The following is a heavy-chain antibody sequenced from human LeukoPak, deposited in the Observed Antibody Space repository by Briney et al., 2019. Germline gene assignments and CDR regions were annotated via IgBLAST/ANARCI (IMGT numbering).Heavy chain of an antibody. Sequence: SETLSLTCAVSGYSISSGYYWGWIRQPPGKGLEWIGSIYHSGSTYYNPSLKSRVTISVDTSKNQFSLNLSSVTAADTAVYYCASKAFLSGSIDYWGQGTLVTVSS. CDR1: GYSISSGYY. CDR3: ASKAFLSGSIDY. D-gene: IGHD1-26*01. V-gene: IGHV4-38-2*01. CDR2: IYHSGST. J-gene: IGHJ4*02.